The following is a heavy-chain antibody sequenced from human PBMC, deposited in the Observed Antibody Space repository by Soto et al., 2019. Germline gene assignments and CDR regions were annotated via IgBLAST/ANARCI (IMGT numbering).Heavy chain of an antibody. CDR1: GYTFMNYG. D-gene: IGHD2-8*01. V-gene: IGHV1-18*01. CDR3: ATCGGDCTSGICFDY. Sequence: GASVKVSCKSSGYTFMNYGISWVRQAPGQGPEWVGWISPDKVNTYYAQNLQGRVTVTTDTSTSTVYMEMRSLTYDDTAVYYCATCGGDCTSGICFDYRAQGNLVTVSS. CDR2: ISPDKVNT. J-gene: IGHJ4*02.